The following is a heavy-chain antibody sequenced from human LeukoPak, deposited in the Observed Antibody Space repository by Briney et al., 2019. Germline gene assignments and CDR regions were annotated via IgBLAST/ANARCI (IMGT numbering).Heavy chain of an antibody. CDR2: IYPSDSDT. CDR1: GYSFTNYW. CDR3: ARFAGGGDIARGGMDV. D-gene: IGHD2-15*01. V-gene: IGHV5-51*01. Sequence: GESLNISCKGSGYSFTNYWIGWVRQIPGKGLELMWIIYPSDSDTKYKPSLEGHVTISDKKSISTAYMKWSSLKASDTAMYYWARFAGGGDIARGGMDVWGQGTTVTVSS. J-gene: IGHJ6*02.